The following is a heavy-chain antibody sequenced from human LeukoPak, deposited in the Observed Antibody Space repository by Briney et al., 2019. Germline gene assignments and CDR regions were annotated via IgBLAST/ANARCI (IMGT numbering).Heavy chain of an antibody. Sequence: GGSLRLSCDASGFSFNTYTMYWVRQAPGQGLEWVSGIRNSDGMTYYADSVRGRFTISTDNSKNTLYLQMNSLRAEDTAVYYCAKHDSSTSRRRRTTIGAFDIWGQGTMVTVSS. J-gene: IGHJ3*02. D-gene: IGHD2-2*01. CDR1: GFSFNTYT. CDR2: IRNSDGMT. V-gene: IGHV3-23*01. CDR3: AKHDSSTSRRRRTTIGAFDI.